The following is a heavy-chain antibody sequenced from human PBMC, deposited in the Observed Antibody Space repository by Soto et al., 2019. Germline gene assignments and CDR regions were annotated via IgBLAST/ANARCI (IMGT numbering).Heavy chain of an antibody. Sequence: QITLKESGPTLVKPTQTLTLTCTFSGFSLSTTAEGVGWIRQPPGKALEWLALIYWDDAERYSPSLNSRLTITKDTSKNHVVLTMTNVDPVDTATYYCAHGSCSSADCYPNPYLDYWGQGILVTVSS. CDR2: IYWDDAE. J-gene: IGHJ4*02. CDR3: AHGSCSSADCYPNPYLDY. D-gene: IGHD2-2*01. V-gene: IGHV2-5*02. CDR1: GFSLSTTAEG.